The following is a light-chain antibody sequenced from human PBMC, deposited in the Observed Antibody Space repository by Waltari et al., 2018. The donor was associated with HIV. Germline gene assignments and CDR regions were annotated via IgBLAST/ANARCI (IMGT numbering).Light chain of an antibody. J-gene: IGKJ3*01. Sequence: DIQMTQSPSSLSASVGNRVTITCRASQNILSYLNWYQQKPGKAPKLLIYAASSLQSGVPSRFSGSGSGTDFTIIISRLQPEDFATYYCQQSYSTPRFGPGTKVDIK. V-gene: IGKV1-39*01. CDR1: QNILSY. CDR2: AAS. CDR3: QQSYSTPR.